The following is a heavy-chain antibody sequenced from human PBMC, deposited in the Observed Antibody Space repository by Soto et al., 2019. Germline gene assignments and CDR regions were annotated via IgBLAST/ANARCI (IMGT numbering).Heavy chain of an antibody. CDR2: IDNDGGTT. Sequence: EVQLVESGGGSVQPGGSLRLSCAASGFTFSSYFLYWVRQAPGKGLVWDSRIDNDGGTTNYADSVKGRFTISSDNAKNTLYLHMNSLSAEDTAVYYCSRGYYGPDHWGQGTLVTVSS. D-gene: IGHD3-10*01. J-gene: IGHJ4*02. CDR1: GFTFSSYF. CDR3: SRGYYGPDH. V-gene: IGHV3-74*01.